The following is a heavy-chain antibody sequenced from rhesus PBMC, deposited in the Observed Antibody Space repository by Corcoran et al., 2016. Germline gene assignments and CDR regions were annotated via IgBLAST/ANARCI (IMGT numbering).Heavy chain of an antibody. CDR3: ARVGYDSDSSEYFEF. V-gene: IGHV1S2*01. Sequence: QVQLVQSGAEVKKPGSSVKVSCKASGYTFTDYYMHWVRQAPRQGLDWMGWSNPYNGNTQYAQKCQGRVTITRDKSTSSAYMELSSLRSEDTAVYYCARVGYDSDSSEYFEFWGQGALVTVSS. CDR1: GYTFTDYY. CDR2: SNPYNGNT. D-gene: IGHD3-28*01. J-gene: IGHJ1*01.